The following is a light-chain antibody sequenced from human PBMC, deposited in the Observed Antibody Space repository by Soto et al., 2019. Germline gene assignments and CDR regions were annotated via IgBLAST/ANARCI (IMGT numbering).Light chain of an antibody. Sequence: EIVLTQSPDTLSLSPGEKATLSCWTIQSISSSYLGWYQQKPGQAPRLLIYDASNRASGIPARFSGSGSGTDFTLTISSLEPEDFAVYYCQHYDNWPRWAFGQGTKVDIK. CDR3: QHYDNWPRWA. J-gene: IGKJ1*01. CDR1: QSISSSY. CDR2: DAS. V-gene: IGKV3-20*01.